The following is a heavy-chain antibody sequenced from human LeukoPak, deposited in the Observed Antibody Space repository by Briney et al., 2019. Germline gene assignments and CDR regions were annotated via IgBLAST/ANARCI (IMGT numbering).Heavy chain of an antibody. J-gene: IGHJ4*02. CDR1: GFTVSSNY. CDR2: ISGSGPYT. CDR3: AKHGYCSGISCFFDF. Sequence: GGSLRLSCSASGFTVSSNYMSWVRQAPGKGLEWVSGISGSGPYTFYTDSVKGRFTISRDSSKNTLYLQMNSLRAEDTALYYCAKHGYCSGISCFFDFWGQGTLVTVSS. D-gene: IGHD2-2*03. V-gene: IGHV3-23*01.